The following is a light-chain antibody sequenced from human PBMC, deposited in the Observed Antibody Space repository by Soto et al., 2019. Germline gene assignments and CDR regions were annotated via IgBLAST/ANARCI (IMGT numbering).Light chain of an antibody. J-gene: IGLJ1*01. Sequence: QSALTQPRSVSGSPGQSVTISCTGTSRDVGGYHYVSCYQQHPGKAPKLMIYDVSKRPSGVPDRFSGYKSGNTASLTISGLQAEDGDDYYCCSYAGSYTFVFGTGTKLTVL. V-gene: IGLV2-11*01. CDR1: SRDVGGYHY. CDR2: DVS. CDR3: CSYAGSYTFV.